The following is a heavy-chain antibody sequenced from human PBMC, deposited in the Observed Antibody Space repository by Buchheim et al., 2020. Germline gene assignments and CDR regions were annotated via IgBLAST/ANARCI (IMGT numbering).Heavy chain of an antibody. V-gene: IGHV3-30-3*01. J-gene: IGHJ4*02. Sequence: QVQLVESGGGVVQPGRSLRLSCAASGFTFSSYAKHWVRQAPGKGLEWVAVISYDGSNKYYADSVKGRFTISRDNSKNTLYLQMNSLRAEDTAVYYCARPGIDYFDYWGQGTL. D-gene: IGHD1-14*01. CDR2: ISYDGSNK. CDR1: GFTFSSYA. CDR3: ARPGIDYFDY.